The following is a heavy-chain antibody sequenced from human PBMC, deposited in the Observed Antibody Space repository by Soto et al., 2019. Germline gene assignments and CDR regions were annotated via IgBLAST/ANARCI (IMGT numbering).Heavy chain of an antibody. CDR2: INPSGGST. Sequence: ASVKVSCKASGYTFTSYYMHWVRQAPGQGLEWMGIINPSGGSTSYAQKFQGRVTMTRDTSTSTAYMELSSLRSEDTAVYYCARSPLRCSGGSCYALSDYWGQGTLVTVSS. V-gene: IGHV1-46*01. CDR3: ARSPLRCSGGSCYALSDY. CDR1: GYTFTSYY. D-gene: IGHD2-15*01. J-gene: IGHJ4*02.